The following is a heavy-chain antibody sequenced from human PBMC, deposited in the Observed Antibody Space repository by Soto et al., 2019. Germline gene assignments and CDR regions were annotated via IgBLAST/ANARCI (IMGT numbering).Heavy chain of an antibody. V-gene: IGHV3-21*01. CDR1: GFTFSSYG. Sequence: GSLRLSCAASGFTFSSYGMNWVRPAPGKGLEWVSSISSSSSYKNYAESVKGRFTISRDNAKNSLYLQMNSLRAEDTAVYYCARDPTDSKYYYYYGMDVWGQGTTVTVSS. J-gene: IGHJ6*02. CDR2: ISSSSSYK. CDR3: ARDPTDSKYYYYYGMDV. D-gene: IGHD6-13*01.